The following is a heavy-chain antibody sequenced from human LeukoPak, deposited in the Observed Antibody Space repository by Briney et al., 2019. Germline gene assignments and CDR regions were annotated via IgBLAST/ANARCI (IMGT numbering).Heavy chain of an antibody. CDR1: GYSFTSYW. V-gene: IGHV5-51*01. J-gene: IGHJ1*01. D-gene: IGHD2-8*01. CDR2: IYPGDSDT. CDR3: ARRGGYCTNGVCYDQYFQH. Sequence: GESLKISCKGSGYSFTSYWIGWVRQMPGKGLEWMGIIYPGDSDTRYSPSFQGQVTISADKSISTAYLQWSSLKASDTAMYYCARRGGYCTNGVCYDQYFQHWGQGTLVTVSP.